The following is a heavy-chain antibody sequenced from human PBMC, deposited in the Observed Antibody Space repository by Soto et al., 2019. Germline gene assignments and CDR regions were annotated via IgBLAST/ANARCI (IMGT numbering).Heavy chain of an antibody. CDR1: GYTFTSYD. Sequence: QVQLVQSGAEVKKPGASVKVSCKASGYTFTSYDINWVRQATGQGLEWMGWMNPNSGNTGYAQKFQGRVAMTRDTTISTAYTELSSLRSEHTAVYYFARETTSYGMGVWGQGNTVTVSS. CDR2: MNPNSGNT. D-gene: IGHD1-1*01. J-gene: IGHJ6*02. CDR3: ARETTSYGMGV. V-gene: IGHV1-8*01.